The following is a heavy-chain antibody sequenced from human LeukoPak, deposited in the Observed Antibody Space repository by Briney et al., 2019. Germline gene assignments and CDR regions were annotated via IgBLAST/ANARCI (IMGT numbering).Heavy chain of an antibody. D-gene: IGHD2-8*01. CDR3: ARRNVLMVYAIDY. J-gene: IGHJ4*02. CDR1: GGSISSYY. CDR2: TYYSGST. Sequence: KPSETLSLTCTVSGGSISSYYWSWIRQPPGKGLEWIGYTYYSGSTNYNPSLKSRVTISVDTSKNQFSLKLSSVAAADTAVYYCARRNVLMVYAIDYWGQGTLVTVSS. V-gene: IGHV4-59*08.